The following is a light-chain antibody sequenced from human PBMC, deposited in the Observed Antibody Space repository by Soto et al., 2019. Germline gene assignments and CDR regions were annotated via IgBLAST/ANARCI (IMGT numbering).Light chain of an antibody. V-gene: IGLV2-14*01. CDR2: DVS. CDR1: SSDIGAYNY. Sequence: QSVLTQPASVSGSPGQSITISCTGTSSDIGAYNYDSWYQQYPGEAPKVIIYDVSHRPAGVSNRFSGSKSGNTASLSISGLQIQDEVDYYCSSYTSATTYVFGTGTKVTVL. J-gene: IGLJ1*01. CDR3: SSYTSATTYV.